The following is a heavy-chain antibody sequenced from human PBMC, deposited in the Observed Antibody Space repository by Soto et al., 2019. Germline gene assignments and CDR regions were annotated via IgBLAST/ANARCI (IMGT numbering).Heavy chain of an antibody. CDR3: AKDRYYYDSSGQLDY. Sequence: QVQLVESGGGVVQPGRSLRLSCAASGFTFSSYGMHWVRQAPGKGLEWVAVISYDGSNKYYADSVKGRFTISRDNSKNRLYLQMNSLRAEDTAVYYCAKDRYYYDSSGQLDYWGQGTLVTVSS. D-gene: IGHD3-22*01. J-gene: IGHJ4*02. CDR1: GFTFSSYG. V-gene: IGHV3-30*18. CDR2: ISYDGSNK.